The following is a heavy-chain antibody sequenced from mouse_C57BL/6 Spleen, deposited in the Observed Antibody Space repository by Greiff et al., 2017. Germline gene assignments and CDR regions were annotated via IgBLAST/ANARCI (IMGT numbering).Heavy chain of an antibody. D-gene: IGHD3-3*01. CDR2: SRNKANDYTT. Sequence: EVKVVESGGGLVQSGRSLRLSCATSGFTFSDFYMEWVRHAPGKGLEWIAASRNKANDYTTEYSASVKGRFIVSRDTSQSILYLQMNALRAEDTAIYYCARDGLGPFDYWGQGTTLTVSS. V-gene: IGHV7-1*01. CDR3: ARDGLGPFDY. CDR1: GFTFSDFY. J-gene: IGHJ2*01.